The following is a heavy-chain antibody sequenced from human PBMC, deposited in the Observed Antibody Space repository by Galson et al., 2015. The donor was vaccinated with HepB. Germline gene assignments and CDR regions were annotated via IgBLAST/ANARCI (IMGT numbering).Heavy chain of an antibody. D-gene: IGHD1-1*01. V-gene: IGHV3-53*01. J-gene: IGHJ4*02. CDR3: VPFPTGLPPEDS. CDR2: IYSGGTT. Sequence: SLRLSCAASGFIVSSNYMIWVRQAPGKGLEWVSVIYSGGTTYYADPVKGRFTISRDKSRNTVYLQMISLTPDDTAVYFCVPFPTGLPPEDSRGQGTLVTVSS. CDR1: GFIVSSNY.